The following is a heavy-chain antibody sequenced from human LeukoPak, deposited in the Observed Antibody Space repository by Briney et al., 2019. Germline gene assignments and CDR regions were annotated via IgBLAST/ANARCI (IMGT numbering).Heavy chain of an antibody. CDR3: VTGFTTMAVDYFDY. CDR2: SDPEDGER. Sequence: ASVKVSCKVSGKTLSDLSIHWLRQPPGKGLEWLGGSDPEDGERIYAQMFQGRVTMTEDTSIDTAYMELSSLRSEDTAVYYCVTGFTTMAVDYFDYWGQGTLVTVSA. D-gene: IGHD5-18*01. CDR1: GKTLSDLS. J-gene: IGHJ4*02. V-gene: IGHV1-24*01.